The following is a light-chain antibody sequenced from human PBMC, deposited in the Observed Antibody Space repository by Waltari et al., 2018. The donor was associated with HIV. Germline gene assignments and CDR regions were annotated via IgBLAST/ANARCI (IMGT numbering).Light chain of an antibody. J-gene: IGLJ3*02. CDR2: GNS. Sequence: QSVLTRQPSVYGAPGQRVTLSCTGSSATIGAGYELHWYQQLPGTAPKLLIYGNSHRPSGVPDRFSGSKSGTSASLAITGLLAEDEADYYCQSYASSLSVWVFGGGTKLTVL. V-gene: IGLV1-40*01. CDR3: QSYASSLSVWV. CDR1: SATIGAGYE.